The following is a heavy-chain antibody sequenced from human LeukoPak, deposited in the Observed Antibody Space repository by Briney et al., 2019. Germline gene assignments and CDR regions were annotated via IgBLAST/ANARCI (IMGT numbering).Heavy chain of an antibody. CDR1: GFTFSSYS. CDR3: ARCRSSGCRFDY. J-gene: IGHJ4*02. D-gene: IGHD6-19*01. CDR2: ISSSGSTI. Sequence: GGSLRLSCAASGFTFSSYSMNWVRQAPGKGLEWVSYISSSGSTIYYADSVKGRFTISRDNAKNSLYLQMNSLRAEDTAVYYCARCRSSGCRFDYWGQGTLVTVSS. V-gene: IGHV3-48*04.